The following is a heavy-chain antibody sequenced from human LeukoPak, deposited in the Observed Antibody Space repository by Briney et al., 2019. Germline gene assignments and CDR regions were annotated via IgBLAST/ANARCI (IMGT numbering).Heavy chain of an antibody. CDR1: GGSISSYY. V-gene: IGHV4-4*07. CDR2: IYTSGSP. CDR3: ARDRVVVVPAAIRGYYYYGMDV. J-gene: IGHJ6*02. D-gene: IGHD2-2*02. Sequence: SETLSLTCTVSGGSISSYYWSWIRQPAGRGLEWIGRIYTSGSPNYNPSLKSRVPISVDTSKNQSSLKLSSVTAADTAVYYCARDRVVVVPAAIRGYYYYGMDVWGQGTTVTVSS.